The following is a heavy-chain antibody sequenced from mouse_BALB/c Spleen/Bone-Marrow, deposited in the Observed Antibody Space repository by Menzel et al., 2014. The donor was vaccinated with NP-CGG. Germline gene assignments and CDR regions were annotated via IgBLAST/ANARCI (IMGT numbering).Heavy chain of an antibody. J-gene: IGHJ4*01. CDR3: ARSVSSGYYAMDY. Sequence: QVQLQQSGTELVKPGASVKMSCKASGYTFTSYNMHWVKQTPGQGLEWIGAIYPGNGDTSYNQKFKGKATLTADKSSSTAYMQLSSLTSEDSAVYYCARSVSSGYYAMDYWGQGTSVTVSS. CDR1: GYTFTSYN. V-gene: IGHV1-12*01. CDR2: IYPGNGDT. D-gene: IGHD3-1*01.